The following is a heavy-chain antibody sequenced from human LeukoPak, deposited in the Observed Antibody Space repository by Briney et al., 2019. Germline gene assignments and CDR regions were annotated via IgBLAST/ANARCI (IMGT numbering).Heavy chain of an antibody. V-gene: IGHV3-33*01. Sequence: GRSLRLSCAASGFTFSSYGMHWVRQAPGKGLEWVAYDGSNKYYADSVKGRFTISRDNSKNTLYLQMNSLRVEDTAVYYCARDRSPGYLDLWGRGTLVTVSS. CDR2: YDGSNK. J-gene: IGHJ2*01. CDR1: GFTFSSYG. CDR3: ARDRSPGYLDL.